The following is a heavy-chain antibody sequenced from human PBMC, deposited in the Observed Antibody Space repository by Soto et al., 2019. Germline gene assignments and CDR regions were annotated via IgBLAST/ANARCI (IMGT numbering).Heavy chain of an antibody. Sequence: GGSLRLSCAASGFTVSTKYMSWVRQAPGKGLEWVSVIYSGGSTFYADSVRGRFTISRDNSKNTVNLQMNSLRAEDTAVYYCARDPWAADYWGQGTLVTVTS. CDR1: GFTVSTKY. CDR3: ARDPWAADY. D-gene: IGHD3-16*01. CDR2: IYSGGST. V-gene: IGHV3-66*01. J-gene: IGHJ4*02.